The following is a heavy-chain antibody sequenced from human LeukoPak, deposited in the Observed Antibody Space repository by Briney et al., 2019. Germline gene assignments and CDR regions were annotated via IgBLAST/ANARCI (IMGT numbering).Heavy chain of an antibody. CDR2: ISGSGGST. Sequence: GGSLRLSCATSGFTFSNYGMSWVRQAPGKGLEWVSAISGSGGSTYYADSVKGRFTISRDNSKNTLYLQMNSLRAEDTAVYYCAKDYLWLPLDVWGQGTTVTVSS. CDR1: GFTFSNYG. CDR3: AKDYLWLPLDV. V-gene: IGHV3-23*01. J-gene: IGHJ6*02. D-gene: IGHD3-9*01.